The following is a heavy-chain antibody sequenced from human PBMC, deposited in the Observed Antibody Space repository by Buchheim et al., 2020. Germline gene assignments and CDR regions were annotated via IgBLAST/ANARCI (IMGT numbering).Heavy chain of an antibody. CDR2: ISYDGSYK. CDR1: GFTFSSHA. CDR3: GAEVGSREFDN. Sequence: QVQLVESGGGVVQPGRSLRLSCAASGFTFSSHAMHWVRQPPGKGLEWVAIISYDGSYKDYPDSVKGRFTVSRGNFQNHLFLQMNSLRAEDTAVYYCGAEVGSREFDNWGQGTL. V-gene: IGHV3-30*03. D-gene: IGHD2-2*01. J-gene: IGHJ4*02.